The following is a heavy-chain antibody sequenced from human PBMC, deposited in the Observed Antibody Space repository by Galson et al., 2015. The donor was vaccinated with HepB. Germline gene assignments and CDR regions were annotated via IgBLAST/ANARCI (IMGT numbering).Heavy chain of an antibody. CDR2: IYSGGST. Sequence: SLRLSCAVSGFTVSSNYMNWVRQAPGKGLEWVSIIYSGGSTYYADSVKGRFTISRDISKNTLYLQMNSLRAEDTAVYYCARDWGIPVAGTWWFDPWGQGTLVTVSS. V-gene: IGHV3-53*01. J-gene: IGHJ5*02. CDR1: GFTVSSNY. D-gene: IGHD6-19*01. CDR3: ARDWGIPVAGTWWFDP.